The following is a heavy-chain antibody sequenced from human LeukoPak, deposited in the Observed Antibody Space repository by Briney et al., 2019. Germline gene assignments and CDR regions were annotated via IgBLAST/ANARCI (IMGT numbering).Heavy chain of an antibody. J-gene: IGHJ4*02. CDR2: INHSGST. V-gene: IGHV4-34*01. CDR1: GGSFSGYY. Sequence: PSETLSLTCAVYGGSFSGYYWSWIRQPPGKGLEWIGEINHSGSTNYNPSLKSRVTISVDTSKNQFSLKLSSVTAVDTAVYYCATAPGSYYFDYWGQGTLVTVSS. D-gene: IGHD3-10*01. CDR3: ATAPGSYYFDY.